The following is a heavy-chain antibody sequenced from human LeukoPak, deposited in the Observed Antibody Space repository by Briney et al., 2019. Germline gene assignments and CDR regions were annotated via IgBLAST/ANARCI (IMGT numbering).Heavy chain of an antibody. CDR1: GGSISSGGYS. D-gene: IGHD2-15*01. J-gene: IGHJ6*02. CDR3: ARAGHRYCSGGSCLWYYGMDV. V-gene: IGHV4-30-2*01. Sequence: SQTLSLTCTVSGGSISSGGYSWSWIRQPPGKGLEWIGYIYHSGSTYYNPSLKSRVTISVDRSKNQFSLKLSSVTAADTAVYYCARAGHRYCSGGSCLWYYGMDVWGQGTTVTVSS. CDR2: IYHSGST.